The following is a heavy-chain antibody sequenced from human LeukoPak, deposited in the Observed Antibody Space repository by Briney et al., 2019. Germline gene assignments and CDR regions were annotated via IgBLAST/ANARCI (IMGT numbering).Heavy chain of an antibody. CDR2: ISGYNGNT. CDR3: ARALGSGTNYYYYMDV. Sequence: ASVTLSCKASGYTFPNYGVSWVRQAPGQGLEWMGWISGYNGNTNFAKKVLGRVTMTTDTSTSTAYMDLRSLRSDDTAVHYCARALGSGTNYYYYMDVWGKGTTVTVSS. V-gene: IGHV1-18*01. CDR1: GYTFPNYG. D-gene: IGHD1-7*01. J-gene: IGHJ6*03.